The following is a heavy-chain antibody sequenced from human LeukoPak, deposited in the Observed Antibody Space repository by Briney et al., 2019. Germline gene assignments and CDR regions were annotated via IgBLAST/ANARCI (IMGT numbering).Heavy chain of an antibody. CDR1: GGTFSSYA. J-gene: IGHJ4*02. D-gene: IGHD3-10*01. CDR2: IIPIIGTA. V-gene: IGHV1-69*05. CDR3: ARADYGSGPCDY. Sequence: ASVKVSCKASGGTFSSYAISWVRQAPGQGLEWMGGIIPIIGTANYAQKFQGRVTITTDDSTSTAYMELSSLRSEDTAVYCCARADYGSGPCDYWGQGTLVTVSS.